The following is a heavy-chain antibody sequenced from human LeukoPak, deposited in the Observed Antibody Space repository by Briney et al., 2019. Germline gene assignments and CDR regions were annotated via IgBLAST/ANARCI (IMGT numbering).Heavy chain of an antibody. J-gene: IGHJ3*02. CDR2: INSDGSST. V-gene: IGHV3-74*01. CDR1: GFTYSSYW. Sequence: GGSLRLSXAASGFTYSSYWMRWVRQAPGKGLVWVGHINSDGSSTTYADSVKGRFTISRDNAKNTLYLQMNSLRAEDTAVYYCARGLTIFGAVNDAFDIWGQGTMVTVSS. CDR3: ARGLTIFGAVNDAFDI. D-gene: IGHD3-3*01.